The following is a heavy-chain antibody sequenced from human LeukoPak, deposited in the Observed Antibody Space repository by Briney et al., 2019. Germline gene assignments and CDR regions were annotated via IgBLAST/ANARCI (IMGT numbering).Heavy chain of an antibody. V-gene: IGHV5-51*01. D-gene: IGHD2-15*01. CDR1: GYSFTSYW. J-gene: IGHJ3*02. CDR3: AGQDIVVVATATRAFDI. CDR2: IYPGDSDT. Sequence: GESLRISCQGSGYSFTSYWNGWVRQMPGKGLEWMGIIYPGDSDTRYSPSFQGQVTISADKSISTAYLQWNNLKASDTAMYYCAGQDIVVVATATRAFDIWGQGTMVTVSS.